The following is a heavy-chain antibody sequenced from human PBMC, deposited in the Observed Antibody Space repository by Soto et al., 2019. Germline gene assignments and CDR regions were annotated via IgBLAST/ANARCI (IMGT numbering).Heavy chain of an antibody. D-gene: IGHD3-22*01. J-gene: IGHJ4*02. CDR3: AKDSYYDSSGYSPFDY. CDR1: GFTFSSYG. CDR2: ISYDGSNK. Sequence: GGSLRLSXAASGFTFSSYGMHWVRQAPGKGLEWVAVISYDGSNKYYADSVKGRFTISRDNSKNTLYLQMNSLRAEDTAVYYCAKDSYYDSSGYSPFDYWGQGTLVTVSS. V-gene: IGHV3-30*18.